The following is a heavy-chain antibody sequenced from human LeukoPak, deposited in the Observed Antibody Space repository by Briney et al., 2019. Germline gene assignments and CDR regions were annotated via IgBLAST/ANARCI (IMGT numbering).Heavy chain of an antibody. Sequence: GGSLRLSCAASGFTFSSYTMNWVRQAPGKGLEWVSSIKGRLTISRDNAKNSLYLQMNSLRAEDTAVYYCARDPTPRYCSGGSCHTHYGMDVWGQGTTVTVSS. CDR3: ARDPTPRYCSGGSCHTHYGMDV. V-gene: IGHV3-21*01. CDR2: I. CDR1: GFTFSSYT. J-gene: IGHJ6*02. D-gene: IGHD2-15*01.